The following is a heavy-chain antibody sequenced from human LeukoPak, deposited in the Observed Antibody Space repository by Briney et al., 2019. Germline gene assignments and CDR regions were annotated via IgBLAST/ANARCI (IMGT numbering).Heavy chain of an antibody. J-gene: IGHJ6*02. CDR1: GGSISSYY. V-gene: IGHV4-59*12. CDR2: IYHSGST. D-gene: IGHD3-9*01. Sequence: SETLSLTCTVSGGSISSYYWSWIRQPPGKGLEWIGYIYHSGSTYYNPSLKSRVTISVDRSKNQFSLRLSSVTAADTAVYYCARVQTIWGMDVWGQGTTVTVSS. CDR3: ARVQTIWGMDV.